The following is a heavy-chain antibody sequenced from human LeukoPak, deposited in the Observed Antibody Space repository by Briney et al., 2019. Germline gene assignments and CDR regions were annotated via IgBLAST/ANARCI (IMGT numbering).Heavy chain of an antibody. V-gene: IGHV4-31*03. D-gene: IGHD1-20*01. Sequence: SETLSLTCTVSGGSISSGGYYWCWIRQHPGKGLEWIGYIYYSGSTYYNPSLKSRVTISVDTSKNQFSLKLSSVTAADTAVYYCARAGGDNWYYFDYWGQGTLVTVSS. CDR2: IYYSGST. J-gene: IGHJ4*02. CDR3: ARAGGDNWYYFDY. CDR1: GGSISSGGYY.